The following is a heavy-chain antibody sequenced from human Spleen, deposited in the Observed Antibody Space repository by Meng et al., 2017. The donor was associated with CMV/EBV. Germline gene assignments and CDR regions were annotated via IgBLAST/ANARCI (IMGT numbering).Heavy chain of an antibody. J-gene: IGHJ3*02. D-gene: IGHD6-25*01. Sequence: ASVKVSCKASGYTFSSYGISWVRQAPGQGLEWVGWISTYNANTRYAQKLQGRVTMTTDTSTRTAYMELRSLRSDDTALYYCARDLFCSSDNCDDAFNIWGQGTMVTVSS. CDR1: GYTFSSYG. V-gene: IGHV1-18*01. CDR3: ARDLFCSSDNCDDAFNI. CDR2: ISTYNANT.